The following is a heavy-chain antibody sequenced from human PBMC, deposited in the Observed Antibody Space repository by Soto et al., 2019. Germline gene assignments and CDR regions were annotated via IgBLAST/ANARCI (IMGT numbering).Heavy chain of an antibody. Sequence: XGSLRLTRAASRFTFSRYGMNWLRQAPGKGLEWVASISISTSYVYYADSVKGRFSTSRDNAKNILYLEMYALRTEDTAVYYCARDPSEGRVGNWFEAWGQGTLVTVSS. CDR3: ARDPSEGRVGNWFEA. J-gene: IGHJ5*02. D-gene: IGHD2-2*01. CDR1: RFTFSRYG. CDR2: ISISTSYV. V-gene: IGHV3-21*06.